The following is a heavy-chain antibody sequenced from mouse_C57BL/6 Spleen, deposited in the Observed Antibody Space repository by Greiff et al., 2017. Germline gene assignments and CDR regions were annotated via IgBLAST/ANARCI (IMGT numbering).Heavy chain of an antibody. CDR2: ISSGSKTI. V-gene: IGHV5-17*01. Sequence: EVKLMESGGGLVKPGGSLKLSCAASGFTFSDYGMHWVRQAPEKGLEWVAYISSGSKTIYYADTVKGRFTISRDNAKNTLFLQMTSLRSEDTAMYYCANVYFDYWGQGTTLTVSS. CDR1: GFTFSDYG. J-gene: IGHJ2*01. CDR3: ANVYFDY.